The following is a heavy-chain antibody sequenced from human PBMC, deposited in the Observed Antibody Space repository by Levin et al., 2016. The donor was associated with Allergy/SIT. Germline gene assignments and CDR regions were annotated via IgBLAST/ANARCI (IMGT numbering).Heavy chain of an antibody. D-gene: IGHD3-9*01. CDR2: ISSSSSYI. J-gene: IGHJ5*02. CDR1: GFTFSSYS. V-gene: IGHV3-21*01. CDR3: ARGGHDTTPSDP. Sequence: GESLKISCAASGFTFSSYSMNWVRQAPGKGLEWVSSISSSSSYIYYADSVKGRFTISRDNAKNSLYLQMNSLRAEDTAVYYCARGGHDTTPSDPWGQGTLVTVSS.